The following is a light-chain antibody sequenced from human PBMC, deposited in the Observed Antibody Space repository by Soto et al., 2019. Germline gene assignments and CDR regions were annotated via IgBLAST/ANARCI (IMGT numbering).Light chain of an antibody. V-gene: IGKV3-11*01. Sequence: EIVLTQSPATLSLSPGERATLSCRASQSVSTALAWYQQKPGQAPRLLIYDASIRATGIPARFSGSGSGTAFTLIISSLQPEDFAVYYCQQRSDWLTFGGGTKVEIK. J-gene: IGKJ4*01. CDR3: QQRSDWLT. CDR1: QSVSTA. CDR2: DAS.